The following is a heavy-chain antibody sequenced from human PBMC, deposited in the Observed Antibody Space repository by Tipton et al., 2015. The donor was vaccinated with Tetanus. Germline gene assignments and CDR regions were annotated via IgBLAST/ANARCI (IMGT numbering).Heavy chain of an antibody. V-gene: IGHV1-69*01. Sequence: QLVQSGAEMKKPGSSVKVSCKASGGTFTNYALSWVRQAPGQGLEWVGGITPIFGTTNSAPKFQGRVTITADETTNTAYMELSRLKSEDTAVYYCARAGVDILEVGAAAARDRSSPYYWGQGTLVTVSS. CDR2: ITPIFGTT. CDR3: ARAGVDILEVGAAAARDRSSPYY. D-gene: IGHD2-15*01. J-gene: IGHJ4*02. CDR1: GGTFTNYA.